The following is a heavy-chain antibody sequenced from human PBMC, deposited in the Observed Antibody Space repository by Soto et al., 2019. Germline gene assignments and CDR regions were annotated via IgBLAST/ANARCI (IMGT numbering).Heavy chain of an antibody. CDR1: RYTFTSYD. J-gene: IGHJ5*02. CDR2: IKTASGDT. V-gene: IGHV1-2*02. CDR3: ARRSSIYLNEVIYDP. D-gene: IGHD2-2*01. Sequence: ASVKVSCNAARYTFTSYDIFWVRQSPGQGLEWMGWIKTASGDTHYAQNFQGRVTMTRDTSISTAYMELNNLVSDDTAVYYCARRSSIYLNEVIYDPWGQGTLVTVSS.